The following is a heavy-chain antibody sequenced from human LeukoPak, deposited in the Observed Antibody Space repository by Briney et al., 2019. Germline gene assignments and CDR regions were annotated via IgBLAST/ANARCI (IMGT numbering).Heavy chain of an antibody. CDR2: IYYSGST. D-gene: IGHD3-22*01. V-gene: IGHV4-59*01. Sequence: SETLSPTCTVSGGSISTYYWSWIRQPPGKGLEWIGYIYYSGSTNYNPSLKSRVTISVDTSKNQFSLKLSSVTAADTAVYYCARDRGFYDSSGYYPPFDIWGRGTMVTVSS. J-gene: IGHJ3*02. CDR3: ARDRGFYDSSGYYPPFDI. CDR1: GGSISTYY.